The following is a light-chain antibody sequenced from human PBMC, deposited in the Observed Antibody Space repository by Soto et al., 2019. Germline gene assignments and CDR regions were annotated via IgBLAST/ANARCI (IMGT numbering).Light chain of an antibody. CDR3: QKFNAVPT. Sequence: DILMTQSPSSLSASVGARVTITCRASRAISNYLAWYQQKAGKVPTLLISAASTLQCGVPSRFSGSECGTDYTHTISSLQPEDVATYYCQKFNAVPTFGGGTKVE. J-gene: IGKJ4*01. V-gene: IGKV1-27*01. CDR2: AAS. CDR1: RAISNY.